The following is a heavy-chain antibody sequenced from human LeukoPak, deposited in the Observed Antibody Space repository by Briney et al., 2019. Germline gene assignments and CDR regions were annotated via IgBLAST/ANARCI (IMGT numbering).Heavy chain of an antibody. CDR3: TLPLDYDSSGYVFDY. D-gene: IGHD3-22*01. CDR2: IKGKTDGGTT. Sequence: GGSLRLSCAASGFTFSNAWMSWVRQAPGKGLEWVGRIKGKTDGGTTDYAAPVKGRFTISRDDSKNTLYLQMNSLKTEDTAVYYCTLPLDYDSSGYVFDYWGQGTLVTVSS. V-gene: IGHV3-15*01. J-gene: IGHJ4*02. CDR1: GFTFSNAW.